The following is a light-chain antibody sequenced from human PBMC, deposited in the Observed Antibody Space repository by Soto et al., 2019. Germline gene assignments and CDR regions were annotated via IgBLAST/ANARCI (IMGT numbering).Light chain of an antibody. Sequence: DIQMTQSPFTLSASVGDRVTITCRASQSISTWLAWYQQKPGKAPKLLIYAASTLQSGVPSRFSGSGSGTDFTLTISSLQPEDFATYYCQQLNSYPTPTFGQGIRLEIK. J-gene: IGKJ5*01. CDR3: QQLNSYPTPT. V-gene: IGKV1-5*01. CDR2: AAS. CDR1: QSISTW.